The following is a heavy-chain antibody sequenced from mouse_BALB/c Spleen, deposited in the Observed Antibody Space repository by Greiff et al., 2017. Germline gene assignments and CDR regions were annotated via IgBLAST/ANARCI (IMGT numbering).Heavy chain of an antibody. CDR3: ARDGYYCSRSYAMDY. CDR2: IDPYNGGT. J-gene: IGHJ4*01. Sequence: EVQVVESGPELVKPGASVKVSCKASGYSFTDYNMYWVKQSHGKSLEWIGYIDPYNGGTSYNQKFKGKATLTVYKSSSTAFMHLNSLTSEDAAVYYCARDGYYCSRSYAMDYWGQGTSVTVSS. D-gene: IGHD1-1*01. V-gene: IGHV1S135*01. CDR1: GYSFTDYN.